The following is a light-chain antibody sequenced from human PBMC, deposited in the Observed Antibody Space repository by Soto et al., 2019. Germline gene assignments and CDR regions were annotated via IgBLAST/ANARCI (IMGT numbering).Light chain of an antibody. CDR1: QDISNY. V-gene: IGKV1-33*01. CDR2: DAS. J-gene: IGKJ5*01. Sequence: DIQMTQSPSSLSASVGDRVTITCQASQDISNYLNWYQQKPGKAPKLLIYDASNLETGVPSRFSGSGYGTDFTFTISSLQPEDIATYYCQQYDNRPLTFGQGTRLEIK. CDR3: QQYDNRPLT.